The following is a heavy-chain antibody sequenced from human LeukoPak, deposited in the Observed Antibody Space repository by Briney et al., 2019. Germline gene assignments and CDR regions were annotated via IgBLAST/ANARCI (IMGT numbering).Heavy chain of an antibody. Sequence: MXXVRQAPGKGLEWVSSISSSSTYIYYADSVKGRFIISRDNAKNSLYLQMNSLRAEDTAVYYCARPHPRTVFGVFSYYYGMDVWGQGTTVTVSS. D-gene: IGHD3-3*01. J-gene: IGHJ6*02. CDR3: ARPHPRTVFGVFSYYYGMDV. V-gene: IGHV3-21*01. CDR2: ISSSSTYI.